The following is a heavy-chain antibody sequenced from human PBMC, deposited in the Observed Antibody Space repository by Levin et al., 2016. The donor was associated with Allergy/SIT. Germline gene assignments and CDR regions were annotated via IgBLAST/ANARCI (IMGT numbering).Heavy chain of an antibody. CDR1: GFTVSSNY. V-gene: IGHV3-53*01. D-gene: IGHD3-10*01. Sequence: GESLKISCAASGFTVSSNYMSWVRQAPGKGLEWVSVIYSGGSTYYADSVKGRFTISRDNSKNTLYLQMNSLRAEDTAVYYCARSALGSVMVRGGLDYWGQGTLVTVSS. CDR3: ARSALGSVMVRGGLDY. CDR2: IYSGGST. J-gene: IGHJ4*02.